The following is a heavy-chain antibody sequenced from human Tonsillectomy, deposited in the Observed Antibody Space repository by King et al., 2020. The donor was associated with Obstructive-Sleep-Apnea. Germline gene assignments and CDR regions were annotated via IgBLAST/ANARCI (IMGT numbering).Heavy chain of an antibody. D-gene: IGHD4-11*01. CDR3: ARVDYTNYEESGY. V-gene: IGHV3-21*01. CDR2: ISSSSRYI. J-gene: IGHJ4*02. Sequence: VQLVQSGGGQVKPGGSLRLSCAASGFTFSSYNMNWVRQAPGKGLEWVSSISSSSRYIYYADSVKGRFTISRDNAKNSLYLQMNSLRAEDTAVYYCARVDYTNYEESGYWGQGTLVTVSP. CDR1: GFTFSSYN.